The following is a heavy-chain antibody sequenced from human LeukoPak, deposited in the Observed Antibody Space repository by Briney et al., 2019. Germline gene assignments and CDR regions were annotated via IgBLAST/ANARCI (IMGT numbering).Heavy chain of an antibody. Sequence: GESLKISCAASGFTFSSYAMHWVRQAPGKGLEGVAVIWYDGSNKYYADSVKGRFTISRDNSKNTLYLQMNSRRPEDTAVYYCAKVYSSSWYAVFDYWGQGTLVTVSS. V-gene: IGHV3-33*06. CDR1: GFTFSSYA. CDR2: IWYDGSNK. J-gene: IGHJ4*02. CDR3: AKVYSSSWYAVFDY. D-gene: IGHD6-13*01.